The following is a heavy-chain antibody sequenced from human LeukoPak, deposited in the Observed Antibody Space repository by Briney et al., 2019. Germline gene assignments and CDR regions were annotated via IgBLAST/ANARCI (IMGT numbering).Heavy chain of an antibody. CDR3: ARQGSCFVY. Sequence: AESLQISCKGSGYSFPSYWIGWVRQMPGKGLEWMGIIYPGDSNTRYSPSFQGQVTISADKSINTAYLQWSSLKASDTAMYYCARQGSCFVYWGQGTLVTVSS. CDR1: GYSFPSYW. D-gene: IGHD1-26*01. V-gene: IGHV5-51*01. CDR2: IYPGDSNT. J-gene: IGHJ4*02.